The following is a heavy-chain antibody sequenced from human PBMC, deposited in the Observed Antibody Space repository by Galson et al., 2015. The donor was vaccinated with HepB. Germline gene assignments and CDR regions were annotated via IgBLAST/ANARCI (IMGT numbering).Heavy chain of an antibody. CDR2: INNDGSDT. CDR3: ARGGGLLTGYRGMDV. D-gene: IGHD3-9*01. V-gene: IGHV3-74*01. CDR1: GFTFSPYR. J-gene: IGHJ6*02. Sequence: SLRLSCAASGFTFSPYRIHWVRQAPGKGLMWVSRINNDGSDTDYADFVKGRFTISRDISKNTLYLQMNSLRVEDTALYFCARGGGLLTGYRGMDVWGQGTTVTVSS.